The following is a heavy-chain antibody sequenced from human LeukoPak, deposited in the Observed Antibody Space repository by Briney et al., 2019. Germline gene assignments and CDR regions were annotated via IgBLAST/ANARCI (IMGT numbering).Heavy chain of an antibody. D-gene: IGHD4-17*01. J-gene: IGHJ4*02. CDR2: IWYDGSNK. V-gene: IGHV3-33*06. CDR3: AKGRGTTVTAAANY. CDR1: GFTFSSYG. Sequence: PGRSLRLSCAASGFTFSSYGMHWVRQAPGKGLEWAAIIWYDGSNKYYADSVKGRFTIYRDNSKNTLYLQMNSLRADDTAVYYCAKGRGTTVTAAANYWGQGTLVTVSS.